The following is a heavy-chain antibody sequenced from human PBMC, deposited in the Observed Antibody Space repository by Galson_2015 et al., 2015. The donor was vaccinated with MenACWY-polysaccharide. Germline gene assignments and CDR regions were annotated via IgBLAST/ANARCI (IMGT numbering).Heavy chain of an antibody. CDR1: GFTFDDYA. Sequence: SLRLSCAASGFTFDDYAMHWVRQAPGKGLEWVSLISGDGDSTYYADSVKGRFTISRDNSKNSLYLQMNSLRTEDTALYYCAKVFRFLDWFAIDGPMDVWGQGTTVTVSS. CDR3: AKVFRFLDWFAIDGPMDV. V-gene: IGHV3-43*02. J-gene: IGHJ6*02. CDR2: ISGDGDST. D-gene: IGHD3-3*01.